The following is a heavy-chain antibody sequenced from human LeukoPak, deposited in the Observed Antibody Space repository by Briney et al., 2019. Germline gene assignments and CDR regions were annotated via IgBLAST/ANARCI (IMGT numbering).Heavy chain of an antibody. D-gene: IGHD7-27*01. J-gene: IGHJ3*02. Sequence: GGSLRLSCAASGFTVSSNYMSWVRQAPGKGLEWVSVIYRGDSTYYADSVKGRFTISRDNAKNSLYLQMNSLRAEDTAVYYCARALWGIDAFDIWGQGTMVTVSS. CDR2: IYRGDST. CDR1: GFTVSSNY. CDR3: ARALWGIDAFDI. V-gene: IGHV3-53*01.